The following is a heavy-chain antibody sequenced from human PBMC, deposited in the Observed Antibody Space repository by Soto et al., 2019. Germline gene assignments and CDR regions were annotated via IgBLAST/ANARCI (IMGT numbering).Heavy chain of an antibody. CDR2: LTSGGDAT. CDR3: ASYPTYGSGSYLYYGMDV. Sequence: GGSLRLSCAASGLTVTRHAMSWVRQVPGKGLEWVSGLTSGGDATYYSDSVKGRFTISRDNSKNTLYLQMNSLRAEDTAVYYCASYPTYGSGSYLYYGMDVWGQGTTVTVSS. V-gene: IGHV3-23*01. D-gene: IGHD3-10*01. CDR1: GLTVTRHA. J-gene: IGHJ6*02.